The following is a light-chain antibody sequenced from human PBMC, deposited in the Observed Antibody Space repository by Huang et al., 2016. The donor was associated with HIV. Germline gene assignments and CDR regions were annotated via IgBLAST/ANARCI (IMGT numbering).Light chain of an antibody. CDR3: QQYQDWPPWT. J-gene: IGKJ1*01. Sequence: EVVMTQSPATLSVSPGEGATLSCRASQNIKTNLAWYQQKPGQAPRILIYDSSRRDTGIPARLSGSGSGTEFTLIISSLQSEDYAVYYCQQYQDWPPWTFGQGTKVEIK. V-gene: IGKV3-15*01. CDR1: QNIKTN. CDR2: DSS.